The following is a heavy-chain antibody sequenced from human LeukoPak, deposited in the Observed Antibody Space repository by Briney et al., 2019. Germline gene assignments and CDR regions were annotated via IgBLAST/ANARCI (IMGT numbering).Heavy chain of an antibody. J-gene: IGHJ6*02. Sequence: SVKVSCKASGGTFSSFAISWVRQAPGQGLEWMGRIIPILGIANYAQKFQGRVTMTTDTSTSTAYMELRSLRSDDTAVYYCARGGDGYNSDYYYGMDVWGQGTTVTVSS. CDR2: IIPILGIA. D-gene: IGHD5-24*01. CDR1: GGTFSSFA. V-gene: IGHV1-69*04. CDR3: ARGGDGYNSDYYYGMDV.